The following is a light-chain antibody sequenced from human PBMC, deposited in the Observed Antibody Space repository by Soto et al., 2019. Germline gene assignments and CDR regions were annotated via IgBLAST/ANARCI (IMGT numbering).Light chain of an antibody. J-gene: IGKJ1*01. CDR1: QSVSSN. CDR3: QQYNNWPRT. CDR2: GAS. V-gene: IGKV3-15*01. Sequence: EIVMTQFPATLSVSPGERATLSCRASQSVSSNLGWYQQKPGQAPRLVIYGASTRATGIPARFSGSGSGTEFTLTISSLQSEDFAVYYCQQYNNWPRTFGQGDQGGYQ.